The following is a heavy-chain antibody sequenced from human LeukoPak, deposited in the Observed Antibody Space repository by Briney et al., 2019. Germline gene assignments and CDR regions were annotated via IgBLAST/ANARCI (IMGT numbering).Heavy chain of an antibody. CDR1: GYTFTSYG. D-gene: IGHD3-22*01. V-gene: IGHV1-18*01. CDR2: ISAYNGNT. Sequence: ASVKVSCKASGYTFTSYGVSWVRQAPGQGLEWMGWISAYNGNTNYAQKLQGRVTMTTDTSTSTAYMELRSLRSDDTAVYYWARVVVIRKNWFDPWGQGTLVTGSS. J-gene: IGHJ5*02. CDR3: ARVVVIRKNWFDP.